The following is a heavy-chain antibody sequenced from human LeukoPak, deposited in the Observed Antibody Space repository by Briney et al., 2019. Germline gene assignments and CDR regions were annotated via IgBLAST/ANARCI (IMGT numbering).Heavy chain of an antibody. CDR1: GFTFSSYA. J-gene: IGHJ4*02. CDR3: ARGPIVGATLDY. CDR2: ISYDGSNK. Sequence: GRSLRLSCAASGFTFSSYAVHWVRQAPGKGLEWVAVISYDGSNKYYADSVKGRFTISRDNSKNTLYLQMNSLRADDTAVYYCARGPIVGATLDYWGQGTLVTVSS. V-gene: IGHV3-30-3*01. D-gene: IGHD1-26*01.